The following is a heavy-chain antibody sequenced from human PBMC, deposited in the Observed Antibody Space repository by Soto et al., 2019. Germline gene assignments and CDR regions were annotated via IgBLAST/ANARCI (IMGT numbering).Heavy chain of an antibody. Sequence: QVQLVESGGGVVLPGRSLRLSCAASGFTFSSYGMHWVRQAPGKGLEWVAVISYDGSNKYYADSVKGRFTISRDNSKNTLYLQMNSLRAEDTAVYYCAKDLRIAAAGTHYYGMDVWGQGTTVTVSS. CDR3: AKDLRIAAAGTHYYGMDV. V-gene: IGHV3-30*18. CDR2: ISYDGSNK. J-gene: IGHJ6*02. CDR1: GFTFSSYG. D-gene: IGHD6-13*01.